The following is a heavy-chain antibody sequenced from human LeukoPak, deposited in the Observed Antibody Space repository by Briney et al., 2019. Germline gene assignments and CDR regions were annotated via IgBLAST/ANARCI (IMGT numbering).Heavy chain of an antibody. CDR2: LSASGGTT. V-gene: IGHV3-23*01. CDR1: GFTFNNYA. D-gene: IGHD2-2*01. J-gene: IGHJ5*01. CDR3: AREPREYCSRIACPNWSES. Sequence: GGSLRLSCAASGFTFNNYAMSWVRQAPGEGLDWVSALSASGGTTYYADSVKGRFTISRDNSENTLYLQMNSLRAEDTAVYYCAREPREYCSRIACPNWSESWGQGTLVTVSS.